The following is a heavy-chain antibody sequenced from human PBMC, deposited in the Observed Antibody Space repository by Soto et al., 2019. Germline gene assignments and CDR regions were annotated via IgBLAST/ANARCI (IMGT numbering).Heavy chain of an antibody. V-gene: IGHV1-3*01. Sequence: VAYKATLCRFRTYAMHWMRQEPGQSLEWMGCINGGTGQTRYSQRYQDRVTITRDTSAKTTYMDLTSLRSEDTAVYCCARGKGMEDYYYYYGMGILGQGTTVT. CDR1: LCRFRTYA. CDR3: ARGKGMEDYYYYYGMGI. J-gene: IGHJ6*02. D-gene: IGHD1-1*01. CDR2: INGGTGQT.